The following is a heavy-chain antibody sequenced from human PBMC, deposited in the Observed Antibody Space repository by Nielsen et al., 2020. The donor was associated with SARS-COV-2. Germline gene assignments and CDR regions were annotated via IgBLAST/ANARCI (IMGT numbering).Heavy chain of an antibody. CDR3: ERDGIPTMITFGGDSGDYYFDY. D-gene: IGHD3-16*01. Sequence: GGSLRLSCAASGFTFSSYAMSWVRQAPGKGLERVSAISGSGGSTYYADSVKGRFTISRDNSKNTLYLQMNSLRAEDTAVYYCERDGIPTMITFGGDSGDYYFDYWGQGTLVTVSS. V-gene: IGHV3-23*01. CDR1: GFTFSSYA. CDR2: ISGSGGST. J-gene: IGHJ4*02.